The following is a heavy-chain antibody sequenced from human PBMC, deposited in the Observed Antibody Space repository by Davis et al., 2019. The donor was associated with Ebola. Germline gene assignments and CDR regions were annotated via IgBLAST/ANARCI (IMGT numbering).Heavy chain of an antibody. D-gene: IGHD2-8*01. CDR1: GFTFSDYY. CDR3: ARDLPDVSMVYATYYFDY. V-gene: IGHV3-11*01. Sequence: GESLKISCAASGFTFSDYYMSWIRQAPGKGLEWVSYISSSGSTIYYADSVKGRFTISRDNAKNPLYLQMNSLRAEDTAVYYCARDLPDVSMVYATYYFDYWGQGTLVTVSS. J-gene: IGHJ4*02. CDR2: ISSSGSTI.